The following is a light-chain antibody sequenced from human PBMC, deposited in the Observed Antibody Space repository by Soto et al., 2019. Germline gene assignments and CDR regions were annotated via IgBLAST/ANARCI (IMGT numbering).Light chain of an antibody. Sequence: IQLTHSPSSLSASVGYRFTIACRASQGISSYLAWYQQKTGKAPQIMIYAASTLQSGVPSRFSGSGYGTEFNLTINSLQTEDFATYYCQQINSYPRTFGGGTKVDIK. CDR1: QGISSY. V-gene: IGKV1-9*01. J-gene: IGKJ4*01. CDR3: QQINSYPRT. CDR2: AAS.